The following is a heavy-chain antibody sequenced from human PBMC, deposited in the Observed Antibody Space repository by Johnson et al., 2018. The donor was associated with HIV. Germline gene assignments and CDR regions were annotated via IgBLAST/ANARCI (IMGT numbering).Heavy chain of an antibody. Sequence: VQLVESGGGLVQPGGSLRLSCAASGFTFSSYGMHWVRQAPGKGLEWVANINVDGSQTYYLDSVQGRFTISRDNVNNSVFLLLNSLRVEDTAVYFCARAHLIFPKNAFDIWGQGTMVTVSS. CDR1: GFTFSSYG. V-gene: IGHV3-7*01. D-gene: IGHD3-3*02. CDR3: ARAHLIFPKNAFDI. CDR2: INVDGSQT. J-gene: IGHJ3*02.